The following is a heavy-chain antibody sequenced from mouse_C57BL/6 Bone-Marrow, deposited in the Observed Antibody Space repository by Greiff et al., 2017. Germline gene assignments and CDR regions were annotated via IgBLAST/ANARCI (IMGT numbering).Heavy chain of an antibody. J-gene: IGHJ2*01. D-gene: IGHD2-3*01. CDR2: IDPSDSET. CDR3: ARLYDGYYVGCDY. V-gene: IGHV1-52*01. Sequence: QVQLQQSGAELVRPGSSVKLSCKASGYTFTSYWMHWVKQRPIQGLEWIGNIDPSDSETHYNQKFKDKATLTVDKSSSTAYMQLSSLTSEDSAVYYCARLYDGYYVGCDYWGQGTTLTVSS. CDR1: GYTFTSYW.